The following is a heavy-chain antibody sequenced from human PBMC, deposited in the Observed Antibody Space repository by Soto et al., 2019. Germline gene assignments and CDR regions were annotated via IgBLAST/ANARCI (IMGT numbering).Heavy chain of an antibody. V-gene: IGHV4-59*01. J-gene: IGHJ6*02. CDR2: IYYSGST. D-gene: IGHD6-19*01. CDR1: GGSISSYY. Sequence: PSETLSLTCTVSGGSISSYYWIWIRQPPGKGLEWIGYIYYSGSTNYNPSLKSRVTVSVDTSKNQFSLKLSSVTAADTAVYYCATVKGPAYSSGWTYYYYGMDVWGQGTTVTVSS. CDR3: ATVKGPAYSSGWTYYYYGMDV.